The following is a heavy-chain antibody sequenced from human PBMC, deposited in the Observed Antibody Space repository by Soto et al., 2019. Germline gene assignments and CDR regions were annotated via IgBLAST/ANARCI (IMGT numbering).Heavy chain of an antibody. D-gene: IGHD5-12*01. Sequence: GTLRLSGAASVFTFTDYSMSWVRDAPDKGLEWVANIKRDGSEIYYVDSVKGRFTISRDNAENSVSLQLSSLRDEDSAVYYCARGRGYSGYYFDFWGQGALVTVS. V-gene: IGHV3-7*03. CDR2: IKRDGSEI. CDR1: VFTFTDYS. CDR3: ARGRGYSGYYFDF. J-gene: IGHJ4*02.